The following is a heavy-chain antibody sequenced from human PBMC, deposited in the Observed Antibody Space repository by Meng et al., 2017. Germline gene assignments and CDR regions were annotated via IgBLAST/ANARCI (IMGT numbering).Heavy chain of an antibody. V-gene: IGHV4-59*01. J-gene: IGHJ4*02. CDR1: GGSTSSYY. D-gene: IGHD3-22*01. CDR2: IYYSGST. CDR3: VRGTVGGYYYPYYFDY. Sequence: SEILSPTGTAPGGSTSSYYWSWIRQPPGKGLEWIGYIYYSGSTNYNPSLKSRVTISVDTSKNQFSLKLSSVSDADTAMYYCVRGTVGGYYYPYYFDYWGQGTRVTVSS.